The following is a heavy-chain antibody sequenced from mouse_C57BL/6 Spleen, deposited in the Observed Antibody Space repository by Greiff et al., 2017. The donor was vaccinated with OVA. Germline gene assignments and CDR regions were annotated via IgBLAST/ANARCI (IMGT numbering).Heavy chain of an antibody. J-gene: IGHJ3*01. Sequence: QVQLQQPGAELVKPGASVKLSCKASGYTFTSYWMQWVKQRPGQGLEWIGAIDPSDSYTNYNQKFKGKATLTVDTSSSTAYMQLSSLTSEDSAVYYCGTSWFAYWGQGTLVTVSA. CDR1: GYTFTSYW. CDR2: IDPSDSYT. V-gene: IGHV1-50*01. CDR3: GTSWFAY.